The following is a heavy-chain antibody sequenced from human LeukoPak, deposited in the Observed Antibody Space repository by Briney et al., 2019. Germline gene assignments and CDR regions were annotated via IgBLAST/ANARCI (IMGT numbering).Heavy chain of an antibody. CDR3: ARDLKRGYSSSRYSWGTGSSNDY. Sequence: ASVKVSCKASGYTFTGYHMHWVRQAPGQGLEWLGSINPNSGDTNYAQKFQGRVTMTRDTSISTAYMELSRLRSDDTAVYYCARDLKRGYSSSRYSWGTGSSNDYWGQGTLVTVSS. J-gene: IGHJ4*02. CDR1: GYTFTGYH. D-gene: IGHD6-13*01. CDR2: INPNSGDT. V-gene: IGHV1-2*02.